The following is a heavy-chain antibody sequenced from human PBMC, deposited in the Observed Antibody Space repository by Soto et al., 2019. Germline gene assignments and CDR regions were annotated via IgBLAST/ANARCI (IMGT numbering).Heavy chain of an antibody. Sequence: QVQLVQSGAEVKKAGSSVKVSCKVSGGTFSSYFINWVRQAPGQGLEWVGGIIPVFGTASYAEKFQGRVTITADQSTSTAYMELSRLRSDDTPVNYCARETPSAAAAYYYYGLDVWGQGTTVTV. CDR3: ARETPSAAAAYYYYGLDV. D-gene: IGHD6-13*01. CDR2: IIPVFGTA. CDR1: GGTFSSYF. V-gene: IGHV1-69*01. J-gene: IGHJ6*02.